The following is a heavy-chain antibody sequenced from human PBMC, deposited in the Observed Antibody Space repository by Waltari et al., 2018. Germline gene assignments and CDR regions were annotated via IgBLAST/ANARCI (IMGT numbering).Heavy chain of an antibody. D-gene: IGHD3-10*01. CDR2: INHSGST. V-gene: IGHV4-34*01. Sequence: QFQLQQLGAGLLKPSETISFTCAVYGGCFSCYYWSWTSKPPGRGLEWIGEINHSGSTNYNPSLKSRVTISVDTSKNQFSLKLSSVTAADTAVYYCARRNYYGSGSYDYWGQGTLVTVSS. J-gene: IGHJ4*02. CDR1: GGCFSCYY. CDR3: ARRNYYGSGSYDY.